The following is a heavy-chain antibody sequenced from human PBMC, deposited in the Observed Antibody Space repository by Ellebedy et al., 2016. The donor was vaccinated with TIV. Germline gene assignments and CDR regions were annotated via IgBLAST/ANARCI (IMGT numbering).Heavy chain of an antibody. J-gene: IGHJ6*03. CDR1: RGTFSSYA. CDR3: ARAHTYYFYYMGV. V-gene: IGHV1-69*13. Sequence: ASVKVSCXTSRGTFSSYAVSWVRQAPGQGLEWMGGIIGMFGTTTYAQKFQGRITVSADESTSTAYMELTSLRSDDTAVYYCARAHTYYFYYMGVWGKGTTVTVSS. CDR2: IIGMFGTT.